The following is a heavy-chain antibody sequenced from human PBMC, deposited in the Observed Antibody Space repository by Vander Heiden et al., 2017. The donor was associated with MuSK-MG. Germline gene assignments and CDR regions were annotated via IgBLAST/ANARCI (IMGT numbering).Heavy chain of an antibody. CDR3: ARTEWELYAFDI. CDR2: IWYDVSNK. V-gene: IGHV3-33*01. D-gene: IGHD1-26*01. J-gene: IGHJ3*02. Sequence: QVQLVESGGAVVQPGRSLRLSCAASGFTFSSYGLHWVRQAPGKGLEWVAVIWYDVSNKYYADSVKGRFTISRDNSKNTLYLQMNSLRAEDTAVYYCARTEWELYAFDIWGQGTMVTVSS. CDR1: GFTFSSYG.